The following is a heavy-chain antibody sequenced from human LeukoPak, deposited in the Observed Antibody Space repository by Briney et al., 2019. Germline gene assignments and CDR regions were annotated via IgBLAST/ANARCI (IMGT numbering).Heavy chain of an antibody. J-gene: IGHJ4*02. Sequence: GGSLRLSCAASGFTFSSYAIHWVRQAPGKGLEWVAVISYDGSNKYYADSVKGRFTISRDNSKNTLYLQMNSLRAEDTAVYYCARDLYYYDRRGFDYWGQGTLVTVSS. CDR2: ISYDGSNK. CDR3: ARDLYYYDRRGFDY. CDR1: GFTFSSYA. D-gene: IGHD3-22*01. V-gene: IGHV3-30-3*01.